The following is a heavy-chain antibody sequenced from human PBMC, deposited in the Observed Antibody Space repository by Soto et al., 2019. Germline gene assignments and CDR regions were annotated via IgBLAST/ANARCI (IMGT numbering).Heavy chain of an antibody. CDR3: ARNSGYGDYEAFVDV. V-gene: IGHV1-18*01. Sequence: QVQLVQSGAEVKKPGASVKVSCKASGYTFTSYGISWVRQAPGQGLEWMGWISAYNGNTNYAQKLQGKEAMNTDTPTXTAYMELRSLRSDDTAVYYCARNSGYGDYEAFVDVWGQGTTVTVSS. J-gene: IGHJ6*02. D-gene: IGHD4-17*01. CDR2: ISAYNGNT. CDR1: GYTFTSYG.